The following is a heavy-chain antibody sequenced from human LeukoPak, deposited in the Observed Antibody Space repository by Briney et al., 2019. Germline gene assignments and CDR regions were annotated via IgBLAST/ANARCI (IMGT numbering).Heavy chain of an antibody. D-gene: IGHD3-16*01. V-gene: IGHV3-23*01. CDR2: ISINADDT. J-gene: IGHJ4*02. CDR1: GFTFSSHA. CDR3: AKEIRPNDH. Sequence: GGSLRLSCAASGFTFSSHAMTWVRQAPGKGLQWVSSISINADDTHYADSVKGRFTISRDNSKKTLFLQMNSLRVDDTAIYYCAKEIRPNDHWGQGTLVIVCS.